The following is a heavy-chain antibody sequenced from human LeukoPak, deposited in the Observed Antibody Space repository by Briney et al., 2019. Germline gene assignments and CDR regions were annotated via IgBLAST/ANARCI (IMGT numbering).Heavy chain of an antibody. J-gene: IGHJ5*02. CDR3: ARAFGSGYDHNWFDP. CDR1: GGTFSSYA. CDR2: INPNSGGT. D-gene: IGHD5-12*01. Sequence: VASVKVSCTASGGTFSSYAISWVRQAPGQGQERMGRINPNSGGTNYAQKFQGWVTMTRDTSISTAYMELSRLRSDDTAVYYCARAFGSGYDHNWFDPWGQGTLVTVSS. V-gene: IGHV1-2*04.